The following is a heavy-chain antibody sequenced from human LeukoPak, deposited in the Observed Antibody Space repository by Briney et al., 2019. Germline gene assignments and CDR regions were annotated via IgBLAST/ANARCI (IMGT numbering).Heavy chain of an antibody. CDR2: INKNGGTI. CDR1: GFTFNSYE. D-gene: IGHD6-25*01. CDR3: ARDKGVSSAYDY. J-gene: IGHJ4*02. V-gene: IGHV3-48*03. Sequence: PGGSLRLSCAASGFTFNSYEMNWVRQAPGKGLEWVAYINKNGGTINYPNSVKGRFTISRDNTKNSLYLQMYSLRAEDTAVYYCARDKGVSSAYDYWGQGTPVTVSS.